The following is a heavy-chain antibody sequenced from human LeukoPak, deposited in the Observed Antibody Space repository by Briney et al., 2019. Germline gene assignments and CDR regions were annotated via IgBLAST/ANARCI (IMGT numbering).Heavy chain of an antibody. Sequence: PGGSLRLSRAASGFTFSSYGMHWVRQAPGKGLEWVALVRYGGSNKYYADSVKGRFTISRDNSNNTLYLQMNSLRAEDTAVYYCAKRSAMDVYFDYWGQGTLVTVSS. J-gene: IGHJ4*02. D-gene: IGHD5-18*01. V-gene: IGHV3-30*02. CDR3: AKRSAMDVYFDY. CDR2: VRYGGSNK. CDR1: GFTFSSYG.